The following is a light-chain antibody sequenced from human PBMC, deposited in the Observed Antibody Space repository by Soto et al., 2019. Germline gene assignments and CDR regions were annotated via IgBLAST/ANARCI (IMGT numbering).Light chain of an antibody. Sequence: EIVLTQSPATLSLSPGERATLSCRASQSVSDFLAWYQQQPGQAPRLLIYDTSTRAPGIPARFSGSGSGTDFTLTINTLEPEDFAVYYCQQRDSWPPTLGQGTKLEIK. CDR1: QSVSDF. V-gene: IGKV3-11*01. J-gene: IGKJ1*01. CDR3: QQRDSWPPT. CDR2: DTS.